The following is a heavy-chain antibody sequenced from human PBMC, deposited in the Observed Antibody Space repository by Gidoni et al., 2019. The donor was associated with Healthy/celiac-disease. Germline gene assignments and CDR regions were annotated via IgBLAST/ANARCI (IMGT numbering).Heavy chain of an antibody. CDR1: GHTFTGSY. V-gene: IGHV1-2*02. CDR3: ARDSITGTTVDY. D-gene: IGHD1-20*01. J-gene: IGHJ4*01. Sequence: QVQLVQSGPEVNKPVASVKVLCMASGHTFTGSYMHWVRQATGQGLEWMGWINPNSGGTNYAQKFQGRVTMTRDTSISTAYMELSRLRSDDTAVYYCARDSITGTTVDYWGHGTLVTVSS. CDR2: INPNSGGT.